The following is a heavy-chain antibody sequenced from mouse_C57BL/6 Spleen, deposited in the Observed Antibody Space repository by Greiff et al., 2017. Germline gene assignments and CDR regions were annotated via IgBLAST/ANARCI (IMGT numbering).Heavy chain of an antibody. V-gene: IGHV1-54*01. Sequence: QVQLQQSGAELVRPGTSVKVSCKASGYAFSNYWIEWVKQRPGQGLEWIGVINPGSGGTNYNEKIKGKATLTADKTSSTAYMQLSSLTSEDSAVYICARSGITTVVDDYWGQGTTLTVSS. J-gene: IGHJ2*01. CDR1: GYAFSNYW. CDR2: INPGSGGT. CDR3: ARSGITTVVDDY. D-gene: IGHD1-1*01.